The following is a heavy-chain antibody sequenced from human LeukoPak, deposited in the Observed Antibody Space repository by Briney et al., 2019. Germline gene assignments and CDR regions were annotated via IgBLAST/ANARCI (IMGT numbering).Heavy chain of an antibody. V-gene: IGHV4-38-2*02. D-gene: IGHD4-17*01. CDR1: GYSISSGYY. CDR3: ARSYGARRGDWFDP. J-gene: IGHJ5*02. CDR2: IYHSGST. Sequence: PSETLSLTCTVSGYSISSGYYWGWIRQPPGQGLEWIGSIYHSGSTYYNPSLKSRVTISVDTSKNQFSLKLSSVTAADTAVYYCARSYGARRGDWFDPWGQGTLVTVSS.